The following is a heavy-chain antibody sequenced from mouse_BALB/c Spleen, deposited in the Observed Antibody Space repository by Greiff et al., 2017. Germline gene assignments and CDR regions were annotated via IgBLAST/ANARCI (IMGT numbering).Heavy chain of an antibody. V-gene: IGHV5-17*02. CDR2: ISSGSSTI. CDR1: GFTFSSFG. CDR3: AREGGYYYGSSYWFAY. Sequence: EVKVVESGGGLVQPGGSRKLSCAASGFTFSSFGMHWVRQAPEKGLEWVAYISSGSSTIYYADTVKGRFTISRDNPKNTLFLQMTSLRSEDTAMYYCAREGGYYYGSSYWFAYWGQGTLVTVSA. J-gene: IGHJ3*01. D-gene: IGHD1-1*01.